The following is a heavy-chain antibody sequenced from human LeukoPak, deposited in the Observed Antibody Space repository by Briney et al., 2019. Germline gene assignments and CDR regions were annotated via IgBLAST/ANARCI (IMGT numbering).Heavy chain of an antibody. CDR2: IKEDASEE. CDR3: AIAAGWELGY. CDR1: GFTSSRHW. J-gene: IGHJ4*02. D-gene: IGHD6-25*01. Sequence: PGGSLRLSCAVSGFTSSRHWMSWVRQTPEKGLEWVANIKEDASEENYVDSVKGRFTISRDNAKNSLYLQMNSLRAEDTAAYYCAIAAGWELGYWGQGTLVTVSS. V-gene: IGHV3-7*01.